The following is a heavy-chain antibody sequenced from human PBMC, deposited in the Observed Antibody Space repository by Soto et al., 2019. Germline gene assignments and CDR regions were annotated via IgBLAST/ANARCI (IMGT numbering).Heavy chain of an antibody. CDR3: ARDRNYGSGVLKTTDYYYYYMDV. V-gene: IGHV1-46*03. CDR1: GYTFTSYY. Sequence: ASVKVSCKASGYTFTSYYMHWVRQAPGQGLEWMGIINPSGGSTSYAQKFQGRVTMTRDTSTSTVYMELSSLRSEDMAVYYCARDRNYGSGVLKTTDYYYYYMDVWGKGTTVTVSS. D-gene: IGHD3-10*01. J-gene: IGHJ6*03. CDR2: INPSGGST.